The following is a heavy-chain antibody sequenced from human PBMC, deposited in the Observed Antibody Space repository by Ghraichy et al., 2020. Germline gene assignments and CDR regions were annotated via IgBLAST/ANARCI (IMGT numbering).Heavy chain of an antibody. J-gene: IGHJ6*02. CDR3: ADGTSSSSLRS. CDR1: GFIFSSYN. Sequence: GGSLRLSCAASGFIFSSYNMNWVRQAPGKGLEWVSYISSSSSNIYYADSVKGRFTISRDNAKNSLYLQMNSLRAEDTAVYYCADGTSSSSLRSWGQGTTVTVSS. V-gene: IGHV3-48*01. D-gene: IGHD2-2*01. CDR2: ISSSSSNI.